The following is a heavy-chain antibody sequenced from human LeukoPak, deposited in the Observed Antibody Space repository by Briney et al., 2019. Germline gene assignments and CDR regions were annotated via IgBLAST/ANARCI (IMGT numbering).Heavy chain of an antibody. Sequence: SETLSLTCTVSGGSISSSSYYWGWIRQPPGKGLEWIGSIYYSGSTYYNPSLKSRVTISVDTSKNQFSLKLSSVTAADTAVYYCVKYQGDDYVWGRYYFDYWGQGTLVTVSS. CDR3: VKYQGDDYVWGRYYFDY. CDR1: GGSISSSSYY. V-gene: IGHV4-39*07. J-gene: IGHJ4*02. D-gene: IGHD3-16*01. CDR2: IYYSGST.